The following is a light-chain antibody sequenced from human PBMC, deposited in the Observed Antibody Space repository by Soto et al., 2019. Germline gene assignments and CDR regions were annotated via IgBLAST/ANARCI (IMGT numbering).Light chain of an antibody. V-gene: IGKV3-20*01. CDR1: QSVSSTY. CDR3: QQYGRSPNT. CDR2: STS. J-gene: IGKJ2*01. Sequence: EVVLTQSPGPLSLSPGERATLSCRASQSVSSTYLAWYQQKPGQSPRLLIYSTSSRATGIPDRFSGSGSGTDFTLTISRLEPEDFAVYYCQQYGRSPNTFGQGTKLEI.